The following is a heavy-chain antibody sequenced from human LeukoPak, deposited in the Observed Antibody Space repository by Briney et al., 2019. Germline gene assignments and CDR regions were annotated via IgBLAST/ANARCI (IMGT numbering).Heavy chain of an antibody. Sequence: VASVKVSCKASGGTFSSYAIGWVRQAPGQGLEWMGRIIPILGIANYAQKFQGRVTITADKSTSTAYMELSSLRSEDTAVYYCARGVQYGSESMDVWGQGTTVTVSS. CDR2: IIPILGIA. V-gene: IGHV1-69*04. CDR1: GGTFSSYA. D-gene: IGHD3-10*01. CDR3: ARGVQYGSESMDV. J-gene: IGHJ6*02.